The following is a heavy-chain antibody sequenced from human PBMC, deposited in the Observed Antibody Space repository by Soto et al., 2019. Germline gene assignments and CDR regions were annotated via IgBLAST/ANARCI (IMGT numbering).Heavy chain of an antibody. CDR3: ARDLGRVDMATEGLRDYYYYGMDV. J-gene: IGHJ6*02. V-gene: IGHV1-69*06. CDR2: IIPIFGTA. Sequence: QVQLVQSGAEVKKPGSSVKVSCKASGGTFSSYAISWVRQAPGQGLEWMGGIIPIFGTANYAQKFQGRVTITADKSTSTAYMELSSLRSEDTAVYYCARDLGRVDMATEGLRDYYYYGMDVWGQGTTVTVSS. D-gene: IGHD5-12*01. CDR1: GGTFSSYA.